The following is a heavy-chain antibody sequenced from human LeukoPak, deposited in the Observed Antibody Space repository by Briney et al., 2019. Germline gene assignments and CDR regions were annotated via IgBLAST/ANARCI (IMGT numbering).Heavy chain of an antibody. CDR1: GFTFSNYG. Sequence: GGSLRLSCAASGFTFSNYGMHWVRQAPGKGLEWVAFIRYDGSNKYHADSVKGRFTISRDNSKNTLYLQMNSLRVEDTAVYYCARDGGDIVVVPAAPGYYYGMDVWGQGTTVTVSS. V-gene: IGHV3-30*02. CDR3: ARDGGDIVVVPAAPGYYYGMDV. J-gene: IGHJ6*02. CDR2: IRYDGSNK. D-gene: IGHD2-2*01.